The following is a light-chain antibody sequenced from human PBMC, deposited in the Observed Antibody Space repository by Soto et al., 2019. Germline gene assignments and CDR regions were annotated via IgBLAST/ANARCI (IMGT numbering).Light chain of an antibody. Sequence: EIVLTQSPATLSLSPGERATLSCRASQSVRRYLAWYQQKPGQAPRLLIYDASNRATGIPARFSGSGSGTDFTLTISSLEPEDFAVYYCQQRSNWPLLTFGGGTRVEIK. V-gene: IGKV3-11*01. CDR2: DAS. CDR1: QSVRRY. J-gene: IGKJ4*01. CDR3: QQRSNWPLLT.